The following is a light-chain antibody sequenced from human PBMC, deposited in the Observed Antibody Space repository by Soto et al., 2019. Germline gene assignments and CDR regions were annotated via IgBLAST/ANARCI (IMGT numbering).Light chain of an antibody. CDR1: QRISSTY. Sequence: EIVLTQSPGTLSLSPGESATLSCRASQRISSTYLAWYHQKRGQAPRRLIYDASSRATGISDRFSGSGSGTDFTLTISRLEPEDFGVYYCQQYAKSPLYTFGQGTKLEIK. CDR2: DAS. V-gene: IGKV3-20*01. J-gene: IGKJ2*01. CDR3: QQYAKSPLYT.